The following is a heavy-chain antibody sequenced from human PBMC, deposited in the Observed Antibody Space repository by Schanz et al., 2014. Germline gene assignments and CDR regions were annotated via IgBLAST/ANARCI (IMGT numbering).Heavy chain of an antibody. CDR3: ARVHIATYHYNSPGAFDI. CDR2: INAHTGNT. V-gene: IGHV1-18*01. D-gene: IGHD3-10*01. CDR1: GYIFGSHG. Sequence: QLMQSGSEVRKPGASVKVSCKASGYIFGSHGMTWVRQAPGQGPELMGWINAHTGNTQYAQKCQGRVNMTRDTVTTTVHLELTRLRTDDTANYYCARVHIATYHYNSPGAFDIWGQGTRVTVSS. J-gene: IGHJ3*02.